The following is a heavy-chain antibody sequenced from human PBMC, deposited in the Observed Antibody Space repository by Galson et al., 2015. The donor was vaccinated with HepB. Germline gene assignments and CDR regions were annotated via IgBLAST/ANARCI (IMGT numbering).Heavy chain of an antibody. V-gene: IGHV3-66*01. Sequence: SLRLSCAASEFAVSSNYMTWVRQAPGKGLEWVSIIYSRGSTYYADSVKGRFTISRDNSKNTLYLQMNSLRVADTAVYYCVRNSPLVWLATNAGGYMGVWGKGTTVTASS. CDR3: VRNSPLVWLATNAGGYMGV. CDR2: IYSRGST. D-gene: IGHD6-19*01. J-gene: IGHJ6*03. CDR1: EFAVSSNY.